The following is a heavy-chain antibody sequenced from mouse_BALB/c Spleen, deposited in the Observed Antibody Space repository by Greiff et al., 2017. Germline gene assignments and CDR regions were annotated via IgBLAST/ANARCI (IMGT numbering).Heavy chain of an antibody. Sequence: VQLQQSGAELARPGASVKLSCKASGYTFTSYWMQWVKQRPGQGLEWIGAFYPGDGDTRYTQKFKGKATLTADKSSSTAYMQLSSLASEDSAVYYCARNDYAMDYWGQGTSVTVSS. J-gene: IGHJ4*01. CDR3: ARNDYAMDY. CDR1: GYTFTSYW. CDR2: FYPGDGDT. V-gene: IGHV1-87*01.